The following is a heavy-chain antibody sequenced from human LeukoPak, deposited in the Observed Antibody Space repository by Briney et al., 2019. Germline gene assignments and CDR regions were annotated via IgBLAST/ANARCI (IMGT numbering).Heavy chain of an antibody. J-gene: IGHJ6*02. CDR2: ISSYNGNT. CDR1: GNTFPSYD. D-gene: IGHD6-6*01. Sequence: ASVKVSCKASGNTFPSYDINWVRQATGQGLEWMGWISSYNGNTNYAQRLQGRVTMTTDTSTSTAYMELRSLRSDDTAVYYCARDLREQLDYYGMDVWGQGTTVTVSS. V-gene: IGHV1-18*01. CDR3: ARDLREQLDYYGMDV.